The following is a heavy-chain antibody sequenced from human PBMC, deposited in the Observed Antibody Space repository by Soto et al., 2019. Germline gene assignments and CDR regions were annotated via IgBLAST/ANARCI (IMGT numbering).Heavy chain of an antibody. CDR3: AKDRGYSYGYTTPPQLFAY. V-gene: IGHV3-23*01. D-gene: IGHD5-18*01. Sequence: GGSLRLSCAASGVTLSSYAMSWVRQAPGKGLEWVSAISGSGGSTYYADSVKGRFTISRDNSKNTLYLQMNSLRAEDTAVYYCAKDRGYSYGYTTPPQLFAYRGQGTLVTVSS. J-gene: IGHJ4*02. CDR1: GVTLSSYA. CDR2: ISGSGGST.